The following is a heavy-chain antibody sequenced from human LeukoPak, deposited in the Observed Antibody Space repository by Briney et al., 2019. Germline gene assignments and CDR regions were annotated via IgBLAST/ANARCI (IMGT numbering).Heavy chain of an antibody. CDR2: IYYSGST. CDR1: GGSISSGDYY. J-gene: IGHJ4*02. D-gene: IGHD6-19*01. CDR3: ARVGSSGWYNYFDY. V-gene: IGHV4-30-4*08. Sequence: SQTLSLTCTVSGGSISSGDYYWSWIRQPPGKGLEWIGYIYYSGSTYYNPSLKSRVTISVDTSKNQFSLKLSSVTAADTAVYYCARVGSSGWYNYFDYWGQGTLVTVSS.